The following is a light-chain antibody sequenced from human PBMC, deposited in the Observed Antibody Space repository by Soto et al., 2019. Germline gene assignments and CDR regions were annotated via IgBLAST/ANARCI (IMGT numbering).Light chain of an antibody. CDR3: QQSYSTPIT. Sequence: DIQITHSPSSLSASVGDRVTMTCRASHIISSYLNWYQQKPGKAPKLLIYAASSLQSGVPSRFSGSGSGTDFTLTISSLQPEDFATYYCQQSYSTPITFGQGTRLEIK. CDR1: HIISSY. V-gene: IGKV1-39*01. J-gene: IGKJ5*01. CDR2: AAS.